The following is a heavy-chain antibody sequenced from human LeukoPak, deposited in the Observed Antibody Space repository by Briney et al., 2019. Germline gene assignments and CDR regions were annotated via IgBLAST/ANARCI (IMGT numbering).Heavy chain of an antibody. CDR2: IKQDGSEK. CDR3: ATGDNYGDYRFDY. CDR1: GFTFSTYE. V-gene: IGHV3-7*01. D-gene: IGHD4-17*01. J-gene: IGHJ4*02. Sequence: PGGSLRLSCAASGFTFSTYEINWVRQAPGKGLEWVANIKQDGSEKYYVDSVKGRFTISRDNAKNSLYLQMHSLRAEDTAVYYCATGDNYGDYRFDYWGQGTPVTVSS.